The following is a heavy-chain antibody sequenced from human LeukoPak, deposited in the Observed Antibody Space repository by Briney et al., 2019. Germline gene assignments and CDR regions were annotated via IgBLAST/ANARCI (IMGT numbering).Heavy chain of an antibody. Sequence: GASVKVSCKASGYTFTGYYMRWVRQAPGQGLEWMGWINPNSGGTNYAQKFQGRVTMTRDTSISTAYMELSRLRSDDTAVYYCARVTTYGRDAFDIWGQGTMVTVSS. CDR2: INPNSGGT. CDR1: GYTFTGYY. V-gene: IGHV1-2*02. CDR3: ARVTTYGRDAFDI. J-gene: IGHJ3*02. D-gene: IGHD4-11*01.